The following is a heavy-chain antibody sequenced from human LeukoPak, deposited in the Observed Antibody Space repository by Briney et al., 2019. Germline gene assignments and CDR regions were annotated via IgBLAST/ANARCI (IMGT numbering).Heavy chain of an antibody. D-gene: IGHD7-27*01. J-gene: IGHJ2*01. Sequence: ASETLSLTCTVSGGSIRSYYWSWIRQPPGKGLEYIGYIYYTGSTNYNPSLKSRVTMSLDTSKNQFSLELSSVTAADTAVYYCARDRTGEMFWYFDLWGRGTQVTVPS. V-gene: IGHV4-59*01. CDR3: ARDRTGEMFWYFDL. CDR2: IYYTGST. CDR1: GGSIRSYY.